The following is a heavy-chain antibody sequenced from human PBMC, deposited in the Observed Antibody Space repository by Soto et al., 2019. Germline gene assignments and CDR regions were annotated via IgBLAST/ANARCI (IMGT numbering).Heavy chain of an antibody. V-gene: IGHV1-2*04. CDR2: INPNSGGT. CDR1: GYTFTGYY. Sequence: GASVKVSCKASGYTFTGYYMHWVRQAPGQGLEWMGWINPNSGGTDYAQKFQGWVTMTRDTSISTAYMELSRLRSGDTAVYYCARDRIGYDGMDVWGQGTTVTVSS. D-gene: IGHD2-15*01. J-gene: IGHJ6*02. CDR3: ARDRIGYDGMDV.